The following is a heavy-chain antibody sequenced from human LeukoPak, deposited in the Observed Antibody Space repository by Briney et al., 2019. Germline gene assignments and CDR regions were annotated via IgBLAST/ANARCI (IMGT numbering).Heavy chain of an antibody. Sequence: GGSLRLSCAASGFTFSSYSMNWVRQAPGKGLEWVSYISSSSTIYYADSVKGRFTISRDNAKNSLYLQMNSLGDEDTAVYYCARDPRTQGSGYYVYYYGMDVWGQGTTVTVSS. V-gene: IGHV3-48*02. J-gene: IGHJ6*02. CDR3: ARDPRTQGSGYYVYYYGMDV. CDR2: ISSSSTI. CDR1: GFTFSSYS. D-gene: IGHD3-3*01.